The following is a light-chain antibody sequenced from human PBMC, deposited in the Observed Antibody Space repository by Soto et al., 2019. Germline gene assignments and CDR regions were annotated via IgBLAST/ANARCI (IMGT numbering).Light chain of an antibody. CDR2: DVT. V-gene: IGLV2-11*01. J-gene: IGLJ2*01. CDR1: SSDVGGYDY. CDR3: SSFTLYNTVV. Sequence: QSALTQPRSVSGSPGQSVTITCTGTSSDVGGYDYVSWCQQHPGKAPKLIIYDVTKRPSGVPDRFSGSKSGITASLTISGLQAEDEADYYCSSFTLYNTVVFGGGTKVTVL.